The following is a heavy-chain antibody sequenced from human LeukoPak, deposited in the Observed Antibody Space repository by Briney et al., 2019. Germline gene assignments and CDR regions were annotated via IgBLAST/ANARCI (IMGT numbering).Heavy chain of an antibody. V-gene: IGHV3-23*01. CDR2: ISGSGGST. CDR3: AKAAEKYSSSEGHFDY. D-gene: IGHD6-6*01. J-gene: IGHJ4*02. Sequence: PGGSLRLSCAAPGFTFSSFAMSWVRQAPGKGLEWVSAISGSGGSTYYADFVKGRFTISRDNSKNTLYLQMNSLRAEDTAVYYCAKAAEKYSSSEGHFDYWGQGTLVTVSS. CDR1: GFTFSSFA.